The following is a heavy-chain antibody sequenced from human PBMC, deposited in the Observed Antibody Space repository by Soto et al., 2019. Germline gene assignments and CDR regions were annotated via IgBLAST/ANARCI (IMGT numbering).Heavy chain of an antibody. J-gene: IGHJ4*02. Sequence: QVQLVESGGGVVQPGTSLRISCAASGFSFSSYGMHWVRQTPGKGLEWVAGISYDGSNKYYVDSMKGQLTISRDNSKNPLDLEMNRLRAEDRAVYYCAKDTYYLDISGYYVFDSWGQGTLVSVS. V-gene: IGHV3-30*18. CDR2: ISYDGSNK. CDR1: GFSFSSYG. CDR3: AKDTYYLDISGYYVFDS. D-gene: IGHD3-22*01.